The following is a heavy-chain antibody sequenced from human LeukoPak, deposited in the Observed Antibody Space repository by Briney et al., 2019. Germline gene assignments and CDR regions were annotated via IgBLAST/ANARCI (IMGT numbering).Heavy chain of an antibody. CDR2: INYSGST. CDR3: ARELTGTTTFDY. J-gene: IGHJ4*02. CDR1: GVSFSGYY. D-gene: IGHD1-20*01. Sequence: SETLSLTCAVYGVSFSGYYWSWLRQPPGKGLEWIGEINYSGSTKYLPSLKSRVTISVDTSKNQFSLNLSSVTAADTAVYYCARELTGTTTFDYWGQGTLVTVSS. V-gene: IGHV4-34*01.